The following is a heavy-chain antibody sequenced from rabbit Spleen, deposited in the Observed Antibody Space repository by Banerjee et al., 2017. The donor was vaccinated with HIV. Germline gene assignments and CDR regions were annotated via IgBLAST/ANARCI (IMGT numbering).Heavy chain of an antibody. CDR1: GFSFSSSYW. CDR3: ARAIFGDGTYWGL. CDR2: INAVTGKA. V-gene: IGHV1S45*01. J-gene: IGHJ4*01. D-gene: IGHD5-1*01. Sequence: EQLEESGGDLVKPEGSLTLTCTASGFSFSSSYWMCWVRQAPGKGLEWIACINAVTGKAVYASWAKGRYTFSKTSSTTVTLEMTSLTAADTATYFCARAIFGDGTYWGLWGPGTLVTVS.